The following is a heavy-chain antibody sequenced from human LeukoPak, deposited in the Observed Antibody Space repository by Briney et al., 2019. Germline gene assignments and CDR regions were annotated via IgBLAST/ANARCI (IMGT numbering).Heavy chain of an antibody. D-gene: IGHD3-16*01. J-gene: IGHJ5*02. V-gene: IGHV3-23*01. CDR1: GFTFSSYG. Sequence: GGTLRLSCAASGFTFSSYGMSWVRQAPGKGREGVSAISGGGGSTYYADSVKGRFTISRDNSQNPLYLQMNSLRAEDTAVYYCAKEGYDYVWGSPHKNWFDPWGQGTLVTVSS. CDR3: AKEGYDYVWGSPHKNWFDP. CDR2: ISGGGGST.